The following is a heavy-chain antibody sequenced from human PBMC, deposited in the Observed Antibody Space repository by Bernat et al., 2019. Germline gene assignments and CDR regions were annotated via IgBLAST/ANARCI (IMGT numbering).Heavy chain of an antibody. CDR1: GYTFTSYG. D-gene: IGHD1-26*01. CDR3: ARDEEGSGSGGSYSLDWLDA. J-gene: IGHJ5*02. Sequence: QVQLVQSGAEVKKPGASVKVSCKASGYTFTSYGISWVRQAPGQGLEWMGWISAYNGNTNYAQKLQGRVTMTTDTSTSTAYMELRSLRSEYTAVYYCARDEEGSGSGGSYSLDWLDAWGQGTMVTVSS. V-gene: IGHV1-18*01. CDR2: ISAYNGNT.